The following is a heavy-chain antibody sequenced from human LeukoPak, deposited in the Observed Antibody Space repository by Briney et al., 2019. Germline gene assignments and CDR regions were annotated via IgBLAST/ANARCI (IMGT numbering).Heavy chain of an antibody. D-gene: IGHD2-2*01. J-gene: IGHJ5*02. Sequence: SETLSLTCTVSGGSISSGSYYWSWIRQPAGKGLEWIGRIYTSGSTNYNPSLKSRVTISVDTSKIQFSLKLSSVTAADTAVYYCARDWGYCSSTSCSPGNWFDPWGQGTLVTVSS. CDR2: IYTSGST. CDR3: ARDWGYCSSTSCSPGNWFDP. V-gene: IGHV4-61*02. CDR1: GGSISSGSYY.